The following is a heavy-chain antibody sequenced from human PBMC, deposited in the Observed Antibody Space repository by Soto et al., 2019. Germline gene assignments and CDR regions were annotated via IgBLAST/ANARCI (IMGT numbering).Heavy chain of an antibody. CDR1: GFTFSSYA. D-gene: IGHD1-26*01. Sequence: EVQLLESGGDLVHPGGSLRLSCAASGFTFSSYAMTWVRQAPGKGLEWVSAISGSGSSTYYADSVKGRFTISRDNSKNTLFLQMHSLRDEDTAVYHCAKDSPYSASYKEDAFDIWGQGTLVTVSS. V-gene: IGHV3-23*01. CDR2: ISGSGSST. CDR3: AKDSPYSASYKEDAFDI. J-gene: IGHJ3*02.